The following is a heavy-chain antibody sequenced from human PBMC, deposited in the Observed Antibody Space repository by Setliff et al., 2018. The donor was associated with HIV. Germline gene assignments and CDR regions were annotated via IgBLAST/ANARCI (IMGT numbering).Heavy chain of an antibody. CDR3: SRLTRSSSNSYKGRFDP. CDR2: IYHNAAT. CDR1: GDSIYSSDYY. Sequence: SETLSLTCTASGDSIYSSDYYWGWIRQSPGKALEWIGTIYHNAATQYNPSLKSRLIISVDTSKNQFSLNLSSMSAADTAVYFCSRLTRSSSNSYKGRFDPWGQGTLVTVSS. D-gene: IGHD2-15*01. V-gene: IGHV4-39*01. J-gene: IGHJ5*02.